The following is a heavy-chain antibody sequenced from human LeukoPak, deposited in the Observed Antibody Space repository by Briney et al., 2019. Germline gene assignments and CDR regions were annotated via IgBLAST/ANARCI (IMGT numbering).Heavy chain of an antibody. CDR2: IRPNNGNT. D-gene: IGHD6-13*01. Sequence: ASVKVSCKASGYTFTTYTISWVRQAPGQGLEWMGWIRPNNGNTNYAQKLQGRVSMTTDTSTGTAYMELRSLRSDDTAVYYCAREEGAPIAAANVWGLGTMVTVSS. J-gene: IGHJ3*01. CDR1: GYTFTTYT. CDR3: AREEGAPIAAANV. V-gene: IGHV1-18*01.